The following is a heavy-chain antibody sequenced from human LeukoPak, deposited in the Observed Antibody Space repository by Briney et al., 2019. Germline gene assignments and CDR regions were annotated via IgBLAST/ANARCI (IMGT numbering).Heavy chain of an antibody. CDR2: IYYSGST. J-gene: IGHJ6*02. D-gene: IGHD6-19*01. Sequence: SETLSLTCTVSGGSISSGGYYWSWIRQHPGKGLEWIGYIYYSGSTYYNPSLKSRVTISVDTSKNQFSLKLSSVTAADTAVYFCARKGAVAGNYAYYYGMDVWGQGTTVTVSS. V-gene: IGHV4-31*03. CDR3: ARKGAVAGNYAYYYGMDV. CDR1: GGSISSGGYY.